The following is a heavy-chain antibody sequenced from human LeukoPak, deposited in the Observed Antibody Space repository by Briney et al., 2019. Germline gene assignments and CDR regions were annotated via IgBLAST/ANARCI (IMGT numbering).Heavy chain of an antibody. D-gene: IGHD6-13*01. Sequence: SETLSLTCTVSGGSISSSSYYWGWIRQPPGKGLEWIGSIYYSGSTYYNPSLKSRVTISVDTSKNQFSLKLSSVTAADTAVYDCAGQSLEGYSGSWYDFDYWGQGTLVTVSS. CDR3: AGQSLEGYSGSWYDFDY. CDR1: GGSISSSSYY. J-gene: IGHJ4*02. V-gene: IGHV4-39*01. CDR2: IYYSGST.